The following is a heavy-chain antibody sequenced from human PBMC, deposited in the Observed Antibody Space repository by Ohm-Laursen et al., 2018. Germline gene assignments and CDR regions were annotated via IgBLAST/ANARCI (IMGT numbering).Heavy chain of an antibody. CDR1: GYTFTRYG. V-gene: IGHV1-69*13. D-gene: IGHD1-7*01. CDR2: IIPIFGTA. J-gene: IGHJ4*02. Sequence: SVKVSCKASGYTFTRYGIYWVRQAPGQGLEWMGGIIPIFGTANYAQKFQGRVTITADESTSTAYMELSSLRSEDTAVYYCARDRGITGTTEFDYWGQGTLVTVSS. CDR3: ARDRGITGTTEFDY.